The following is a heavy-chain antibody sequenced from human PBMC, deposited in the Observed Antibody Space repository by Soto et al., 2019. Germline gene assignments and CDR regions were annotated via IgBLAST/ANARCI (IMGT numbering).Heavy chain of an antibody. CDR3: ARSLVNGTYEAFDI. D-gene: IGHD6-13*01. CDR2: IYPGDSDT. V-gene: IGHV5-51*07. Sequence: VDAVKISGEGCGENVNRYWMGSYHQMPGKGLEWMGVIYPGDSDTRYSPSLQGQVTISADKSSSAAYLQWSSLQASDTATYYCARSLVNGTYEAFDIWGQGTMVTVSS. J-gene: IGHJ3*02. CDR1: GENVNRYW.